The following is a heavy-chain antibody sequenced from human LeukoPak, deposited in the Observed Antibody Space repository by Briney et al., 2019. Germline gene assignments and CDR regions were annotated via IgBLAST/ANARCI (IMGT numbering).Heavy chain of an antibody. J-gene: IGHJ4*02. Sequence: PGESLRLSCAASGFTLSNVWMGWVRQAPGKGLEWIGRIKSKTDGGTTDYAAPVKGRFTISRDDSKNTLYLQLNSLKSDDTAEYYCTTDRGIAARPLFDFWGQGILVTVSS. D-gene: IGHD6-6*01. V-gene: IGHV3-15*01. CDR1: GFTLSNVW. CDR2: IKSKTDGGTT. CDR3: TTDRGIAARPLFDF.